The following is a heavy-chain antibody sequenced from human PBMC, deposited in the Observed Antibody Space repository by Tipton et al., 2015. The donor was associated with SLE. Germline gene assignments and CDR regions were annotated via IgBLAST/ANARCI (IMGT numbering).Heavy chain of an antibody. Sequence: SLRLSCAASGFTFITYAMHWVRQAPGKGLEWVAVISYDGSNKYYADSVKGRFTISRDYSKNTLYLQMNSLRAEDTAVYYCAREGPLVDAFDIWGQGTMVTVSS. CDR1: GFTFITYA. J-gene: IGHJ3*02. D-gene: IGHD6-6*01. CDR3: AREGPLVDAFDI. V-gene: IGHV3-30*04. CDR2: ISYDGSNK.